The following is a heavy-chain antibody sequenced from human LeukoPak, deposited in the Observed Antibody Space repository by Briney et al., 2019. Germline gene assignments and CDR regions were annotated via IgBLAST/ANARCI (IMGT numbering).Heavy chain of an antibody. J-gene: IGHJ4*02. Sequence: PGGSLRLSCAASGFTFSSYGMGWVRQAPGKGLEWVSAISGSGGSTYYADSVKGRFTISRDNSKNTLYLQMNSLRAEDTAVYYCAKDKWELLGSDYWGQGTLVTVSS. CDR2: ISGSGGST. CDR3: AKDKWELLGSDY. V-gene: IGHV3-23*01. CDR1: GFTFSSYG. D-gene: IGHD1-26*01.